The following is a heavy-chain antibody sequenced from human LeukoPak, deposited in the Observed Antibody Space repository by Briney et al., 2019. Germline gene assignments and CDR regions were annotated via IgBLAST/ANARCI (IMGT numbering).Heavy chain of an antibody. Sequence: AGSLRLSCAASGFTFSSYAMHWVRQAPGKGLEYVSAISSNEGSTYYANSVKGRFTISRDNSKNTLYLQMGSLRAEDMAVYYCARDAGFCSGGSCPRYYFDYWGQGTLVTVSS. CDR3: ARDAGFCSGGSCPRYYFDY. D-gene: IGHD2-15*01. V-gene: IGHV3-64*01. CDR2: ISSNEGST. CDR1: GFTFSSYA. J-gene: IGHJ4*02.